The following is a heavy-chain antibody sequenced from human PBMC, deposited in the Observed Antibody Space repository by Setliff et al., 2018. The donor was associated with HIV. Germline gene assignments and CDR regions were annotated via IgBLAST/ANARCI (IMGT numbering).Heavy chain of an antibody. CDR1: GGSITSGSHY. J-gene: IGHJ4*02. CDR3: AARGSYHFDY. V-gene: IGHV4-61*01. D-gene: IGHD1-26*01. CDR2: VYYNGGT. Sequence: SETLSLTCAVSGGSITSGSHYWTWIRQPPGKGLEWVGFVYYNGGTSYNPSLKSRATVSIDTSKNQFSLKLSSMTAADTAVYYCAARGSYHFDYWGQGILVTVSS.